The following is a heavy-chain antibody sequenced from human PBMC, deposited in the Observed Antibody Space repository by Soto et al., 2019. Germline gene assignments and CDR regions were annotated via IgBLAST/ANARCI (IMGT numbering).Heavy chain of an antibody. CDR2: ISGSSASI. D-gene: IGHD3-10*01. CDR1: GFTFSNSE. V-gene: IGHV3-48*03. CDR3: ARVDYYYFDY. Sequence: GGSLRLSCAVSGFTFSNSEVTWVRQAPGKGLEWVAYISGSSASIYYADSVKGRFTISRDNAKNSLYLQMNSLRAEDTAVYYCARVDYYYFDYWGQGSLVTVSS. J-gene: IGHJ4*02.